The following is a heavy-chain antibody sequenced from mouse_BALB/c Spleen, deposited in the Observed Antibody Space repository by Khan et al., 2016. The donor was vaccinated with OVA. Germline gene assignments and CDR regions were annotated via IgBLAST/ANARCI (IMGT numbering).Heavy chain of an antibody. CDR2: IDPENGYV. V-gene: IGHV14-3*02. J-gene: IGHJ3*01. Sequence: EVQLKQSGAELVKPGASVTLSCTASGFNIKDTYLHWVNQRPEQGLEWVGRIDPENGYVKFDPKFQGKATINADTSSSTVYLQLSSLTSEDTAVYYCARIAYYDGSYWGQGTLVTVS. CDR3: ARIAYYDGSY. CDR1: GFNIKDTY. D-gene: IGHD1-1*01.